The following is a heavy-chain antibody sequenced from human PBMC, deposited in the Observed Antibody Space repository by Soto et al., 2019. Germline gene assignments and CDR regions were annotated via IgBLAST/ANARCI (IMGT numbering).Heavy chain of an antibody. J-gene: IGHJ4*02. Sequence: GASVKVSCKTSGNTFTTYYMHWVRQAPGQGLEWMGIINPSGSTTNYAQKFQGRVTMTRDTSTSTVYMELSSLRSEDTAVYYCASGGDWDYWGQGTLVTVSS. CDR2: INPSGSTT. V-gene: IGHV1-46*03. D-gene: IGHD2-21*02. CDR1: GNTFTTYY. CDR3: ASGGDWDY.